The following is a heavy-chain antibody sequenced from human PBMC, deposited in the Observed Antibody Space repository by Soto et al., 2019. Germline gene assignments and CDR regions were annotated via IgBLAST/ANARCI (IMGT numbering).Heavy chain of an antibody. Sequence: GSLSLSFTASGFTVGDYAMSWVRQAPGKGLEWVGFIRSKAYGGTTEYAASVKGRFTISRDDSKSIAYLQMNSLKTEDTAVYYCTGYCSGGSCYSGLDPWGQGTLVTVSS. V-gene: IGHV3-49*04. D-gene: IGHD2-15*01. CDR2: IRSKAYGGTT. CDR1: GFTVGDYA. J-gene: IGHJ5*02. CDR3: TGYCSGGSCYSGLDP.